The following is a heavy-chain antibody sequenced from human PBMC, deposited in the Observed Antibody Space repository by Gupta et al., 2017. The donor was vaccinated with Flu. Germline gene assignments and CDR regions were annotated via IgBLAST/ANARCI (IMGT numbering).Heavy chain of an antibody. V-gene: IGHV3-7*04. CDR3: ARDLGSGSYDLFDY. D-gene: IGHD3-10*01. CDR2: IKQDGSEK. Sequence: EVQLVESGGGLVQPGGSLRLSCAASGFTFSSYWMSWVRQAPGKGLEWVANIKQDGSEKYYVDSVKGRFTISRDNAKNSLYLQMNSLRAEDTAVYYCARDLGSGSYDLFDYWGQGTLVTVSS. J-gene: IGHJ4*02. CDR1: GFTFSSYW.